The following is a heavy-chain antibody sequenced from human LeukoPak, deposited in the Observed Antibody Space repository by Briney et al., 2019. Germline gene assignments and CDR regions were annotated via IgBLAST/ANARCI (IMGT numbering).Heavy chain of an antibody. J-gene: IGHJ4*02. Sequence: GGSLRLSCAASGFTFSSYSMNWVRQAPGKGLEWVSYISGSSSTICYADSVKGRFTISRDNAKNSLYLHMNSLRDEDTAVYYCARSYYDSSGYYWSYFDYWGQGTLVTVSS. V-gene: IGHV3-48*02. CDR1: GFTFSSYS. D-gene: IGHD3-22*01. CDR3: ARSYYDSSGYYWSYFDY. CDR2: ISGSSSTI.